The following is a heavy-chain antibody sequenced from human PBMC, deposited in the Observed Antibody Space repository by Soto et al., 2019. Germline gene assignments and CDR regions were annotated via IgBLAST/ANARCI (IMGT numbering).Heavy chain of an antibody. Sequence: PGGSLRLSCAASGFTFSTYAMSWVRQAPGKGLEWVSVIYSGGSTYYADSVKGRFTISRHNSKNTLYLQMNSLRAEDTAVYYCAREAAYCTNGVCARDYYMDVRGKGTTVTVSS. CDR1: GFTFSTYA. CDR2: IYSGGST. J-gene: IGHJ6*03. CDR3: AREAAYCTNGVCARDYYMDV. V-gene: IGHV3-53*04. D-gene: IGHD2-8*01.